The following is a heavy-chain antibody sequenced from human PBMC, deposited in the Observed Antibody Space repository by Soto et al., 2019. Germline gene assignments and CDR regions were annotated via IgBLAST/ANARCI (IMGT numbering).Heavy chain of an antibody. CDR2: IKQDGSEK. Sequence: GGSLRLSCAASGFTFSSYWMSWVRQAPGKGLEWVANIKQDGSEKYYVDSVKGRFTISRDNAKNSLYLQMSSLRAEDTAVYYCARDGAVAGPGTFDYWGQGTLVTVSS. V-gene: IGHV3-7*01. D-gene: IGHD6-19*01. CDR1: GFTFSSYW. J-gene: IGHJ4*02. CDR3: ARDGAVAGPGTFDY.